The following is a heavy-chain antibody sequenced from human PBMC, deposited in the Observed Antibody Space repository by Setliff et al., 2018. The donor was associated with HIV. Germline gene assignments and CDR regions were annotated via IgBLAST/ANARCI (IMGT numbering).Heavy chain of an antibody. CDR1: GDSISSGSYF. Sequence: NPSETLSLTCSVSGDSISSGSYFWGWIRQTPGKGLEWIGNIYYTGFAYYNPSLKSRVTISLDTSKTHFFLNLTSVTDADTAVYFCTREGSGDPAMATTRIDYWGQGKLVTVSS. CDR2: IYYTGFA. V-gene: IGHV4-39*02. J-gene: IGHJ4*02. D-gene: IGHD1-1*01. CDR3: TREGSGDPAMATTRIDY.